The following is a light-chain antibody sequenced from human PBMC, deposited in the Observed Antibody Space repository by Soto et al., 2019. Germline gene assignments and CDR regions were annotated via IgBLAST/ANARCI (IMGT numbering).Light chain of an antibody. CDR2: AES. J-gene: IGKJ1*01. CDR3: VQNNAYPRT. V-gene: IGKV1-17*01. CDR1: EGVGSD. Sequence: DIQMTQSPSSLSASIGDRDTISCRASEGVGSDVGWYQQKPGKAPRRLIKAESILQRAIPPRSSDGGSGKEFTLTFNTLQPEDFAPYYWVQNNAYPRTCGQGTKVNIK.